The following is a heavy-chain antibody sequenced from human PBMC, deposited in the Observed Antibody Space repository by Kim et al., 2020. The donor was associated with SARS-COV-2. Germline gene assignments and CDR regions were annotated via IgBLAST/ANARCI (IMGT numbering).Heavy chain of an antibody. CDR1: GYTFISYF. CDR2: INPVRDGDT. J-gene: IGHJ4*01. D-gene: IGHD3-10*01. V-gene: IGHV1-46*01. Sequence: ASVKVSCKASGYTFISYFMHWVRQAPGQGLEWMGIINPVRDGDTTYAQKFQGRLTVTRDTSTNTVYMELTGLRSEDTAIYYCAREPLNYHGSGKDFWGQGTLVTVSS. CDR3: AREPLNYHGSGKDF.